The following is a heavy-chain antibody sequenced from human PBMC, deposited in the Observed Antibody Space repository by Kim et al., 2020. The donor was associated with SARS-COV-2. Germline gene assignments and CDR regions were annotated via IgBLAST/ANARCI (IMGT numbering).Heavy chain of an antibody. CDR3: ARGYGSGSYSPSA. D-gene: IGHD3-10*01. J-gene: IGHJ5*02. V-gene: IGHV4-31*02. Sequence: YNPSLKSRVTISVDTSKNQFSLKLSAVTAADTAVYYCARGYGSGSYSPSAWGQGTLVTVSS.